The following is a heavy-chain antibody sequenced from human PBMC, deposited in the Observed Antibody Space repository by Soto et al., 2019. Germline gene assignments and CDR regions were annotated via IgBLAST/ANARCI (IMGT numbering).Heavy chain of an antibody. J-gene: IGHJ4*02. CDR2: IKHDGSVQ. V-gene: IGHV3-7*03. CDR3: ARAPYSNAWYRFDL. D-gene: IGHD4-4*01. Sequence: QPGGSLRLSCEASGFTFSGYWMSWVRQAPGKGLEWVADIKHDGSVQYYVDSVKGRLTISRDNAKEQLYLQMNGLRAEDTALYYCARAPYSNAWYRFDLWGQGTLVTVSS. CDR1: GFTFSGYW.